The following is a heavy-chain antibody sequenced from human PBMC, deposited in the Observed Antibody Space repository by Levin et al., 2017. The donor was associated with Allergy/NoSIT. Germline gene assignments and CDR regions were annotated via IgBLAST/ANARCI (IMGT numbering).Heavy chain of an antibody. J-gene: IGHJ4*02. Sequence: TSETLSLTCTVSGGSLSGYFWSWVRQSAGKGLEWVGRIHSNGFTNYNPSLMSRATVSQDTSRTQLSLRLTSVTAADTAVYYCARDADVTGPHYWWDNWGQGTQVTVSS. V-gene: IGHV4-4*07. CDR3: ARDADVTGPHYWWDN. CDR2: IHSNGFT. D-gene: IGHD2-8*02. CDR1: GGSLSGYF.